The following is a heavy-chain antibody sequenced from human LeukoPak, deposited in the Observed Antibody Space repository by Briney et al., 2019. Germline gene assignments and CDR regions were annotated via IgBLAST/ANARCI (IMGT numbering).Heavy chain of an antibody. CDR2: ISYDGSNK. D-gene: IGHD6-19*01. J-gene: IGHJ4*02. CDR1: GFTFSSYA. V-gene: IGHV3-30*04. CDR3: AKGTLRYSSCYEY. Sequence: GGSLRLSCAASGFTFSSYAMHWVRQAPGKGLEWVAVISYDGSNKYYADSVKGRFTISRDNSKNTLYLQMNSLRAEDTAVYYCAKGTLRYSSCYEYWGQGTPVTVSS.